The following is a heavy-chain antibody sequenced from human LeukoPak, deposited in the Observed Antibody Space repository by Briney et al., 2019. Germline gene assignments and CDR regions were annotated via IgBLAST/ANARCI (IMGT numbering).Heavy chain of an antibody. CDR1: GGSFSGYY. D-gene: IGHD2-2*01. CDR3: ARCSGASDIVVVPAYYYYMDV. J-gene: IGHJ6*03. CDR2: INHSGST. Sequence: SETLSLTCAVYGGSFSGYYWSWIRQPPGKGLEWIGEINHSGSTNYNPSLKSRVTISVDTSKNQFSLKLSSVTAADTAVYYCARCSGASDIVVVPAYYYYMDVWGKGTTVTVSS. V-gene: IGHV4-34*01.